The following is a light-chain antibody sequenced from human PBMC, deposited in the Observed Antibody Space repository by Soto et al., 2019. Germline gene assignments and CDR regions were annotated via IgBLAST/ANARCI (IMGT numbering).Light chain of an antibody. V-gene: IGKV3-20*01. J-gene: IGKJ2*01. CDR3: QQFGSSIPHT. CDR1: QVIGSRY. CDR2: GAS. Sequence: PGERATISCRASQVIGSRYLAWYHQKSGQAPRLLIYGASSRATGIPDRFSGSGSGTDFTLTISRLEPEDFGVYYCQQFGSSIPHTFGQGTKLEIK.